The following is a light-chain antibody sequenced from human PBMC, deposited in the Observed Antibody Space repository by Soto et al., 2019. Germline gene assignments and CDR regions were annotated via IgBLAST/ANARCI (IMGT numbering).Light chain of an antibody. CDR1: SSDVGGYNY. Sequence: QPALTQPRSVSGSPGQSVTISCTGTSSDVGGYNYVSWYQQHPGKAPKLMIYDVNKRPSGVPDRFSGSKSGNTASLTISGLQAEDEADYYCCSYAGSYPVVFGGGTKLTVL. V-gene: IGLV2-11*01. J-gene: IGLJ2*01. CDR3: CSYAGSYPVV. CDR2: DVN.